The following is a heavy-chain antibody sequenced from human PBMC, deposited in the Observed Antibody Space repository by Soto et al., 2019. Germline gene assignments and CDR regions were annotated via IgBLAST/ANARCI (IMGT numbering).Heavy chain of an antibody. CDR2: ISYDGRNR. J-gene: IGHJ3*02. V-gene: IGHV3-30*04. CDR3: ARESEAFDI. CDR1: AFTFSSYA. Sequence: QVQLVESGGGVVQPGRSLRLSCAASAFTFSSYAMHWVRQAPGKGLEWVSVISYDGRNRYYADSVKGRFTISRDNSKNSLDLQVNSLRGEDTALYYCARESEAFDIWGQGTMVTVSS.